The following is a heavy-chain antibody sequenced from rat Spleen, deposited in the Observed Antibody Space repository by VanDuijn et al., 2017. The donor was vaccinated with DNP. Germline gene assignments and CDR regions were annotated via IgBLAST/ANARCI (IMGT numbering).Heavy chain of an antibody. CDR3: ATQHSANYYDAPYAMDV. CDR2: IIYDGSRT. Sequence: EVQLVESGGGLVQPGRSLKLSCAASGFTFSDYNMAWVRQAPKKGLEWVATIIYDGSRTYYRDSVKGRFTISRDNAKSTLYLQMDSLRSEDTATYYCATQHSANYYDAPYAMDVWGQGTSVTVSS. D-gene: IGHD1-12*01. J-gene: IGHJ4*01. CDR1: GFTFSDYN. V-gene: IGHV5S10*01.